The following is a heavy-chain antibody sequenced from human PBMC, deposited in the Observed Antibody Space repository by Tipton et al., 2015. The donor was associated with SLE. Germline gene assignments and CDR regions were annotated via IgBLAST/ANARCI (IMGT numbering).Heavy chain of an antibody. Sequence: SLRLSCAASGFTVSSSFMSWVRQAPGKGLEWVSIIYSGGDTYYPDSMKGRFTISRDNSENTLYLQIHSLRAEDTAIYFCATGARANLAEFWGQGTMVTVSS. CDR1: GFTVSSSF. V-gene: IGHV3-53*01. D-gene: IGHD3-16*01. J-gene: IGHJ3*01. CDR3: ATGARANLAEF. CDR2: IYSGGDT.